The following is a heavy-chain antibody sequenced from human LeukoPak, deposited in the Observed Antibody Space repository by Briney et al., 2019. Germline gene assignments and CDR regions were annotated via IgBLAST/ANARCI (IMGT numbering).Heavy chain of an antibody. CDR3: ATYINWVAGDV. V-gene: IGHV3-7*01. D-gene: IGHD1-1*01. CDR1: EITLSDSW. J-gene: IGHJ6*02. Sequence: GGSQRLSCVASEITLSDSWMSWVRQTPGEGLEWVAAIKDDGSEEYYMDSVKGRFTISRDNAKNSLYLQMNSLRDEDTAVYHCATYINWVAGDVWGQGTAVSVSS. CDR2: IKDDGSEE.